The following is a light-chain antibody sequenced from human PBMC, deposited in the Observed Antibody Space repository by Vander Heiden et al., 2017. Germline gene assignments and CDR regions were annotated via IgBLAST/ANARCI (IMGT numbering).Light chain of an antibody. Sequence: QSALTQPASVSGSPGQSITLSCTGTSSEVGAYNYVSWYQQHPGKAPKLIIYNVDSRPSGVSYRCSASKSGNTASLTISGLRAEDESDYYCSSFTTSTTFVFGGGTRLTVL. V-gene: IGLV2-14*03. CDR1: SSEVGAYNY. CDR3: SSFTTSTTFV. CDR2: NVD. J-gene: IGLJ2*01.